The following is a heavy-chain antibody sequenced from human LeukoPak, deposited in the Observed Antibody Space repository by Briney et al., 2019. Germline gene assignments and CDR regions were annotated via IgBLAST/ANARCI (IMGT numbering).Heavy chain of an antibody. D-gene: IGHD1-20*01. CDR3: ARVGMADPLAKSAFDI. CDR2: IYHSGST. CDR1: GGSISSGGYS. V-gene: IGHV4-30-2*01. Sequence: SETLSLTCAVSGGSISSGGYSWSWIRQPPGKGLEWIGYIYHSGSTYYNPSLKSRVTISVDRSKNQFSLKLSSVTAADTAVYYCARVGMADPLAKSAFDIWGQGTMVTVSS. J-gene: IGHJ3*02.